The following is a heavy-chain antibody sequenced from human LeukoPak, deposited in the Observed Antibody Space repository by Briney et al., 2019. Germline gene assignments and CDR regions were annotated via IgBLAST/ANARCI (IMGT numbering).Heavy chain of an antibody. V-gene: IGHV4-4*07. D-gene: IGHD1-26*01. CDR3: ASGSNRLGWFDP. Sequence: PSETLSLTCTVSGGSISSYYWSWIRQPAGKGLEWIGRIYTSGSTNYNPSLKSRVTMSVDTSKNQFSLKMRSVTAADTAVYYCASGSNRLGWFDPWGQGTLVTVSS. J-gene: IGHJ5*02. CDR1: GGSISSYY. CDR2: IYTSGST.